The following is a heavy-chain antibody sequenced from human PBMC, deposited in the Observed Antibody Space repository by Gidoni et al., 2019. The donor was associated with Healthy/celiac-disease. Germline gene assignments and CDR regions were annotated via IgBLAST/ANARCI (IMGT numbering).Heavy chain of an antibody. CDR1: GFTLSSYW. Sequence: EVQLVESGGGLVQPGGSLRLSCAASGFTLSSYWMSWVRQAPGKGLEWVANIKQDGSEKYYVDSVKGRFTISRDNAKNSLYLQMNSLRAEDTAVYYCARASGGLGINWYFDLWGRGTLVTVSS. CDR2: IKQDGSEK. V-gene: IGHV3-7*03. J-gene: IGHJ2*01. CDR3: ARASGGLGINWYFDL. D-gene: IGHD7-27*01.